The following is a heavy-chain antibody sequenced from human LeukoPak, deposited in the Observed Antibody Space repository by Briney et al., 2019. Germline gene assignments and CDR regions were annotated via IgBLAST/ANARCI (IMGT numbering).Heavy chain of an antibody. CDR1: GFTFRSYA. D-gene: IGHD3-22*01. CDR2: IDSTGDYT. CDR3: AKGSSGGRPYYFDY. J-gene: IGHJ4*02. Sequence: PGGSLRLSCAASGFTFRSYAMSWVRQAPGKGVDWVSAIDSTGDYTYHADSVKGRLTISRDNSKNTLYLQMDSLRAEDTAIYYCAKGSSGGRPYYFDYWGQGTLVTVSS. V-gene: IGHV3-23*01.